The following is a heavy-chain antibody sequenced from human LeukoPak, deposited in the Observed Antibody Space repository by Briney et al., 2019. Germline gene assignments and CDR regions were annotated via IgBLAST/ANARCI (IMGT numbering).Heavy chain of an antibody. CDR2: ISYDGSNK. V-gene: IGHV3-30-3*01. CDR3: ASFYYDSTSNWFDL. Sequence: GRSLGLSCAASGFTFSSYAMHWVRQAPGKGLEWVAVISYDGSNKYYADSVKGRFTISRDNSKNTLYLQMNSLRAEDTAVYYCASFYYDSTSNWFDLWGQGTLVTVSS. CDR1: GFTFSSYA. D-gene: IGHD3-22*01. J-gene: IGHJ5*02.